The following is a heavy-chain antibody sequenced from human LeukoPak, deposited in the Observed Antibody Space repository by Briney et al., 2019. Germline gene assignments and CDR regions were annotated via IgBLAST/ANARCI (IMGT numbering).Heavy chain of an antibody. D-gene: IGHD2/OR15-2a*01. CDR3: ARGVIQDPRVFDS. Sequence: PGGSLSLLCAASGFILSDSYMIWTRQVPGGGLEWISFINNSVTSIYYADSVKGRLTISRENAKASLYLKRDSRRAEETAVYYCARGVIQDPRVFDSWGQGTMVTVSS. CDR2: INNSVTSI. J-gene: IGHJ3*02. V-gene: IGHV3-11*01. CDR1: GFILSDSY.